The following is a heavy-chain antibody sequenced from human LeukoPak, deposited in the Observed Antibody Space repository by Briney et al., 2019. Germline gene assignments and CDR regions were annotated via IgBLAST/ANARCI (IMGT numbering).Heavy chain of an antibody. V-gene: IGHV3-11*04. D-gene: IGHD3-22*01. Sequence: GGSLRLSCAASGFTFSDYYMSWIRQAPGKGLEWVSYISSSGSTIYYADSVKGRFTISRDNAKNSLYLQMNSLRAEDTALYYCASLDYYYDSSGYYLDFWGQGTLVTVSS. CDR1: GFTFSDYY. CDR2: ISSSGSTI. CDR3: ASLDYYYDSSGYYLDF. J-gene: IGHJ4*02.